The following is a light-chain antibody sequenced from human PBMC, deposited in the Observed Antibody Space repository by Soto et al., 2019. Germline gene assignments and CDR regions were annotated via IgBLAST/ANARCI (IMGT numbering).Light chain of an antibody. Sequence: DIQITQSPATLSASVGDRVTITGRASQSVSGWLAWYQQKPGKAPKLLIYDASNLESGVPSRFSGSGSGTEFTLTISNLQPDDFATYYCQQANSFPITFGQGTRLEIK. V-gene: IGKV1-5*01. J-gene: IGKJ5*01. CDR2: DAS. CDR3: QQANSFPIT. CDR1: QSVSGW.